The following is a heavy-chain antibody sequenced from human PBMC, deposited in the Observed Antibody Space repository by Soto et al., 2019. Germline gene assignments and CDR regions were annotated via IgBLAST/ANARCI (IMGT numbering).Heavy chain of an antibody. CDR2: IIPIFGTA. Sequence: QVQLVQSGAEVKKPGSSVKVSCKASGGTFSSYAISWVRQAPGQGLEWMGGIIPIFGTANYAQKFHGRVTITADESTSTAYMELSSLRSEDTAVYYCARNNVDTAMAYGWFDPWGQGTLVTVSS. CDR3: ARNNVDTAMAYGWFDP. CDR1: GGTFSSYA. D-gene: IGHD5-18*01. V-gene: IGHV1-69*01. J-gene: IGHJ5*02.